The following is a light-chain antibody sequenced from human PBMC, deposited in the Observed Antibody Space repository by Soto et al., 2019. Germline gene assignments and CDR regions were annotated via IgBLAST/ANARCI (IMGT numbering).Light chain of an antibody. J-gene: IGLJ2*01. CDR3: CSYAGTNVL. CDR1: SSDVGAYDY. Sequence: QSALTQPRSVSGSPGQSVTFSCIGTSSDVGAYDYVSWYQHLPGKAPKLMIYDVTKRPLDVPDRFSGSKSGNTASLTISGLQAEDGADYYCCSYAGTNVLFGGGTKLTVL. CDR2: DVT. V-gene: IGLV2-11*01.